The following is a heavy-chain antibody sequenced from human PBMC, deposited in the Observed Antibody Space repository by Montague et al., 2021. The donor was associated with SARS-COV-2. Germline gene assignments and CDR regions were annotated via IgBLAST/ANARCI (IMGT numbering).Heavy chain of an antibody. CDR1: GVSITSNY. Sequence: SETLSLTCNVSGVSITSNYWTWVRQSAGKGLEFIGRMFPSGTTTYSPSLKSRLTMSLDRSMNQFSLRLTSVTAADTAVYFCARDSYSSAAGIQAWGQGILVAVSS. CDR2: MFPSGTT. V-gene: IGHV4-4*07. D-gene: IGHD6-13*01. J-gene: IGHJ5*02. CDR3: ARDSYSSAAGIQA.